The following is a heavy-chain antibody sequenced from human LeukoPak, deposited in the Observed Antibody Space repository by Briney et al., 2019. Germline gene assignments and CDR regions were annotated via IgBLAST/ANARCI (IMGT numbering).Heavy chain of an antibody. CDR1: GFTFSNYA. J-gene: IGHJ5*02. CDR3: ARGKAVAGTFSWFDP. CDR2: MSYDGSDK. V-gene: IGHV3-30*09. Sequence: PGRSLSLSCAASGFTFSNYAMHWVRQAPGKGLEWVAAMSYDGSDKYSADSVKGRFAISRDNAKNNLYLQMNSLRAEDTAVYYCARGKAVAGTFSWFDPWGQGTLVTVSS. D-gene: IGHD6-19*01.